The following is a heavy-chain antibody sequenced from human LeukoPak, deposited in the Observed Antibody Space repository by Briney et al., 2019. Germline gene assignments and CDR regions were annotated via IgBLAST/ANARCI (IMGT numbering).Heavy chain of an antibody. CDR1: GYTFTSYG. J-gene: IGHJ4*02. CDR2: ISVYNGNT. CDR3: ARRQFITSDFDY. V-gene: IGHV1-18*01. Sequence: ASVKVSCKASGYTFTSYGISWVRQAPGRGLEWMGWISVYNGNTNYAQRLQGRVTMTTDTSTSTAYMELRSLRSDDTAVYYCARRQFITSDFDYWGQGTLVTVSS. D-gene: IGHD3-10*01.